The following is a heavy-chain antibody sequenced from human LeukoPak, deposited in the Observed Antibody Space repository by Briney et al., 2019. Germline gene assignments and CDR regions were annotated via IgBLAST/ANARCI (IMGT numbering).Heavy chain of an antibody. CDR1: GFTFSSYS. D-gene: IGHD3-9*01. CDR3: ARGGLTDYYYYGMDV. V-gene: IGHV3-21*01. J-gene: IGHJ6*02. Sequence: GGSLRLSCAASGFTFSSYSMNWVRQAPGKGLEWVSSIISSSSYIYYADSVKGPFTISRDNDKTSLYLQLNSLRAEDTAVYYCARGGLTDYYYYGMDVWGRGTTVTVSS. CDR2: IISSSSYI.